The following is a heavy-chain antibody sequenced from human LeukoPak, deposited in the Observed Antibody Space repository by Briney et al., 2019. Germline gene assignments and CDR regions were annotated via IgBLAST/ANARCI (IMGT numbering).Heavy chain of an antibody. Sequence: SETLSLTCTVSGGSISNGYWWSWVRQPPGKGLEWIGEIFHSGSTSYNPSLKSRVTISVDTSKNQLSLKLNSVTAADTAVFYCTRNGIYALDSWGQGTLVTVSS. V-gene: IGHV4-4*02. CDR3: TRNGIYALDS. D-gene: IGHD2/OR15-2a*01. CDR2: IFHSGST. J-gene: IGHJ5*01. CDR1: GGSISNGYW.